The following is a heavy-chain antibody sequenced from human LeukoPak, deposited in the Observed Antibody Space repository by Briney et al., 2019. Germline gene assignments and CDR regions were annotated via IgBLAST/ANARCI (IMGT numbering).Heavy chain of an antibody. CDR3: ARDSASAAVYYFDY. V-gene: IGHV3-30*04. CDR1: GFSFSNYA. D-gene: IGHD6-13*01. CDR2: ISTDGRDK. Sequence: GRSLRLSCAASGFSFSNYAMHWVRQTPGEGLVWVAVISTDGRDKHYADSVKGRFTISRDNSKSTLYLQMNSLRAEDTAVYYCARDSASAAVYYFDYWGQGTPVTVSS. J-gene: IGHJ4*02.